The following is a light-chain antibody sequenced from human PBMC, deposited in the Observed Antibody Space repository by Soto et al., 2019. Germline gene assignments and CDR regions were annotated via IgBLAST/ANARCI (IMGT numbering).Light chain of an antibody. V-gene: IGLV2-14*01. Sequence: QSVLTQPASVSGSHGQSITISCTGTSSDVGGYNYVSWYQQHPGKAPKLMIYDVSNLPSGVSNRFSGSKAGNTASLTISGLQADDEADYYCSSYTSSSTRVFGTGTKLTVL. CDR2: DVS. CDR3: SSYTSSSTRV. CDR1: SSDVGGYNY. J-gene: IGLJ1*01.